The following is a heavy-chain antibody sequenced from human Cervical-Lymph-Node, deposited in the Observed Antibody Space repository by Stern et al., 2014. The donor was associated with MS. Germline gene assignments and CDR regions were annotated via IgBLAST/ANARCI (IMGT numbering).Heavy chain of an antibody. V-gene: IGHV3-48*01. CDR2: ISSSSTSI. Sequence: EVQLVESGGDLVQPGGSLRLSCAASGFTFSFYTMNWVRQAPGKGLEWVSYISSSSTSIYYADSVKGRFTISRDNDKNALYLHMRSLRAEDTAFYYCARGSEGGYFLDYYSGMDVWGQGTTVTVSS. D-gene: IGHD2/OR15-2a*01. J-gene: IGHJ6*02. CDR1: GFTFSFYT. CDR3: ARGSEGGYFLDYYSGMDV.